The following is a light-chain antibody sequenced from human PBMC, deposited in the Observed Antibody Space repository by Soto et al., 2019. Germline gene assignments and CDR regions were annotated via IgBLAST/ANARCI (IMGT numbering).Light chain of an antibody. Sequence: IVLTQSPATLSVSPGERATLSCRASQSVSSNLAWHQQRPGQAPRLLIYGASSGATGLPSRFSGSGFGTDFTLTINSLQSEDAAVYYCQQYHHWPVTFGGGTKVDIK. CDR2: GAS. CDR1: QSVSSN. CDR3: QQYHHWPVT. J-gene: IGKJ4*01. V-gene: IGKV3-15*01.